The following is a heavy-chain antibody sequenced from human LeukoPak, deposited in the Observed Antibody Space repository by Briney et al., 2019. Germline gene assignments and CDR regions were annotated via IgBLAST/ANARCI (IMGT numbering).Heavy chain of an antibody. CDR1: GGSISGGGYS. V-gene: IGHV4-30-2*01. Sequence: SETLSLTCAVSGGSISGGGYSWRWIRQPPGKGLEWIGYIYHSGSTYYNPSLKSRVTISVDRSKNQFSLKLSSVTAADTAVYYCAGIAAAGTHYFDYWGQGTLVTVSS. CDR2: IYHSGST. D-gene: IGHD6-13*01. CDR3: AGIAAAGTHYFDY. J-gene: IGHJ4*02.